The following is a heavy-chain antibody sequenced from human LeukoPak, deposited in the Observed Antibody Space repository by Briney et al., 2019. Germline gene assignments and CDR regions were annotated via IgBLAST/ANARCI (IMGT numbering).Heavy chain of an antibody. CDR1: GGSISSSSYY. Sequence: KTSETLSLTCTVSGGSISSSSYYWGWIRQPPGKGLEWIGSIYYSGSTYYNPSLKSRVTISVDTSKNQFSLKLSSVTAADTAVYYCAREDIVVVPAANLYGFDPWGQGTLVTVSS. D-gene: IGHD2-2*01. J-gene: IGHJ5*02. V-gene: IGHV4-39*02. CDR3: AREDIVVVPAANLYGFDP. CDR2: IYYSGST.